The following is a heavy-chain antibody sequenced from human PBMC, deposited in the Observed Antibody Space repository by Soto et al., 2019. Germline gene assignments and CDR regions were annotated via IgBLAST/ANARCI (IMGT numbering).Heavy chain of an antibody. J-gene: IGHJ3*02. CDR1: GASITSGGYS. V-gene: IGHV4-31*03. D-gene: IGHD2-15*01. CDR3: ARGSDCSGGSCYFAFEI. CDR2: IFDSGST. Sequence: SETLSLTCTVSGASITSGGYSWNWIRQHPGKGLEWIGYIFDSGSTYYNPSLKSRVTMSVDTSENQFSLRLTSVTAADTAVYYCARGSDCSGGSCYFAFEIWGQGTMVTVS.